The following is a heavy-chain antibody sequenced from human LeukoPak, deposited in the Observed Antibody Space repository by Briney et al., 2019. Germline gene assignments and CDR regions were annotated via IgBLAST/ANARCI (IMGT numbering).Heavy chain of an antibody. CDR2: ISSSSSYI. CDR3: ARDRSGYFDY. D-gene: IGHD3-22*01. CDR1: GFTFSSYS. Sequence: GGSLRLSCAASGFTFSSYSMNWVRQAPGRGLEWVSSISSSSSYIYYADSVKGRFTISRDNAKNSLYLQMNSLRAEDTAVYYCARDRSGYFDYWGQGTLVTVSS. V-gene: IGHV3-21*01. J-gene: IGHJ4*02.